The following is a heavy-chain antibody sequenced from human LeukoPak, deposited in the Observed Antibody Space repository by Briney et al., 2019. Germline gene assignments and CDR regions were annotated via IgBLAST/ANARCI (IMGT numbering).Heavy chain of an antibody. CDR1: GYTFIAYY. J-gene: IGHJ4*02. V-gene: IGHV1-2*06. Sequence: ASVKVSCKASGYTFIAYYIHWVRQAPGQGLEWMGRINPNTGGANYAREFKGRVILTRDTSSTTAYMELSRLRPDDTAIYYCARGPYCSGGSCYSDYWGQGTLVTVSS. D-gene: IGHD2-15*01. CDR2: INPNTGGA. CDR3: ARGPYCSGGSCYSDY.